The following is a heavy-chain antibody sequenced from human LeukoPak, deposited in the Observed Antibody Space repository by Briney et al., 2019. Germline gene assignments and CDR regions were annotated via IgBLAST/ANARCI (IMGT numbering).Heavy chain of an antibody. CDR2: INWNGGST. CDR3: ARDSVVVVAATNYYYYYMDV. V-gene: IGHV3-20*04. Sequence: GGSLRLSCAASGFTFDDYGMSWVRQAPGKGLEWVSGINWNGGSTGYADSVKGRFTISRDNSKNTLYLQVNSLRAEDTAVYYCARDSVVVVAATNYYYYYMDVWGKGTTVTVSS. CDR1: GFTFDDYG. J-gene: IGHJ6*03. D-gene: IGHD2-15*01.